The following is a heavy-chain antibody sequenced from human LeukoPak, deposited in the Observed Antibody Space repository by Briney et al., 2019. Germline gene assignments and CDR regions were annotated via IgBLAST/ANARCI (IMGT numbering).Heavy chain of an antibody. CDR2: IYYSEST. CDR1: GGSLSSSSYF. D-gene: IGHD2-15*01. Sequence: SETLSLTCSVSGGSLSSSSYFWGWIRQPPGGGLGWIGSIYYSESTYYHPSLKSRVTISVDTSKNQFSLKLSSVTAADTAVYYCARNNDHCSGGSCYGNCWYFDLWGRGTLVTVSS. V-gene: IGHV4-39*01. CDR3: ARNNDHCSGGSCYGNCWYFDL. J-gene: IGHJ2*01.